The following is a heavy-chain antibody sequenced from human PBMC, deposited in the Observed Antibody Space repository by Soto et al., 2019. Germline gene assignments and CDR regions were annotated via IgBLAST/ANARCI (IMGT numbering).Heavy chain of an antibody. CDR3: ARGPPPIKGAFDI. J-gene: IGHJ3*02. CDR1: GFTFSSYS. V-gene: IGHV3-48*02. CDR2: ISSSSSTI. Sequence: GGSLRLSCAASGFTFSSYSMNWVRQAPGKGLEWVLYISSSSSTIYYADSVKGRFTISRDNAKNSLYLQMNSLRDEDTAVYYCARGPPPIKGAFDIWGQGTMVTVSS.